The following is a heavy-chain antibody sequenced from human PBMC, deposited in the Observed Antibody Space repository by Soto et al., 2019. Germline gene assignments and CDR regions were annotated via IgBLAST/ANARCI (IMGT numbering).Heavy chain of an antibody. D-gene: IGHD3-22*01. Sequence: GGSLRLSCAASGFTFSYYALHWVRRAPGKGLEWVSSISGIRDYIRYADSVKGRFTISRDNAKTSLYLQMNSLTAEDTAVYYCAREGVHNYNEYYFDYWGQGTLVTVSS. J-gene: IGHJ4*02. CDR1: GFTFSYYA. CDR2: ISGIRDYI. CDR3: AREGVHNYNEYYFDY. V-gene: IGHV3-21*06.